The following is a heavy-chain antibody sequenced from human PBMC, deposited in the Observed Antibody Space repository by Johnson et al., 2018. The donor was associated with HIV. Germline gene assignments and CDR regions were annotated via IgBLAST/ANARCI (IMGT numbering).Heavy chain of an antibody. CDR2: ISGSSGST. Sequence: MLLVESGGGVVQPGSSLRLSCAASGFTFNNYGMHWVRQTPGKGLEWVSSISGSSGSTYYADHVQARFTISRDNAKNTLYLQMDSLGAEDTAVYYCARVQLLADDVFNIWGQGTMVTVSA. D-gene: IGHD3-10*01. J-gene: IGHJ3*02. V-gene: IGHV3-21*01. CDR1: GFTFNNYG. CDR3: ARVQLLADDVFNI.